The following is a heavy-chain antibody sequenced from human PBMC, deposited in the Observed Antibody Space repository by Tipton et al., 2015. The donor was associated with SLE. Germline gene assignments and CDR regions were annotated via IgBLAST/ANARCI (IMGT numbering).Heavy chain of an antibody. D-gene: IGHD1-26*01. CDR3: AKGPWEYYFDY. CDR2: IYSGGST. V-gene: IGHV3-53*05. J-gene: IGHJ4*02. CDR1: GFTVSSKY. Sequence: GSLRLSCAASGFTVSSKYMSWVRQAPGKGLQWVSVIYSGGSTYYADSVKGRFTISRDNSKNTLYLQMNSLRAEDTAVYYCAKGPWEYYFDYWGQGTLVTVSS.